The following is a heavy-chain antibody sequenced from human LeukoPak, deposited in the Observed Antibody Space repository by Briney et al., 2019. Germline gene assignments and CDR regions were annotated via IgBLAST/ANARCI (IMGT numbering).Heavy chain of an antibody. CDR3: AILSRGY. CDR1: GGSISSYY. Sequence: ETLSLTCTVSGGSISSYYWSWIRQPPGKGLEWIGYIYYSGSTNYNPSLKSRVTISVDTSRNQFSLKLSSVTAADTAVYYCAILSRGYWGQGTLVTVSS. D-gene: IGHD2/OR15-2a*01. V-gene: IGHV4-59*01. CDR2: IYYSGST. J-gene: IGHJ4*02.